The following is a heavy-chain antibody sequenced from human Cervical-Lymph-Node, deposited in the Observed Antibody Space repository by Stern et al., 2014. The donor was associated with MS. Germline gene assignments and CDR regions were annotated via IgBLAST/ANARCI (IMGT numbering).Heavy chain of an antibody. D-gene: IGHD6-25*01. V-gene: IGHV4-59*01. CDR2: AHYNGST. CDR1: GVSLHNYY. Sequence: VQLVESGPGLVKPSETLSLTCTVSGVSLHNYYWSWIRQPPGKGLEWIGYAHYNGSTHYNPSLRGRVTISVDTSMNQFSLNLTSVTAADTAVYFCARGRGSFWGQGTLVTVSS. J-gene: IGHJ4*02. CDR3: ARGRGSF.